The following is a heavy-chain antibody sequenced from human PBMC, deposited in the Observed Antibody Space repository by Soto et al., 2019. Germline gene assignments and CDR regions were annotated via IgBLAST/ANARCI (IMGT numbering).Heavy chain of an antibody. CDR2: IYYSGST. V-gene: IGHV4-39*01. CDR1: GGSISSRSYY. D-gene: IGHD3-10*01. Sequence: ASETLSLTCTVSGGSISSRSYYWGWIRQPPGKGLEWIGNIYYSGSTYYNPSLKSRVTISVDTSKNQFSLKVNSVTAADTAVYYCARGKPDYYGSGSYYSGFDPWGQGTLVTVSS. CDR3: ARGKPDYYGSGSYYSGFDP. J-gene: IGHJ5*02.